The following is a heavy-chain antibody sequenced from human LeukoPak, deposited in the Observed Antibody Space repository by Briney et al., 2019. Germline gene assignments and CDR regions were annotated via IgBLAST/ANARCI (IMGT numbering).Heavy chain of an antibody. CDR2: IYTSGST. Sequence: SETLSLTCTVSGGSISSGSYYWSWIRQPAGKGLEWIGRIYTSGSTNYNPSLKSRVTISVDTSKNQFSLKLSSVTAADTAVYYCARLKGSSFIDYWGQGTLVTVSS. V-gene: IGHV4-61*02. CDR1: GGSISSGSYY. D-gene: IGHD6-13*01. CDR3: ARLKGSSFIDY. J-gene: IGHJ4*02.